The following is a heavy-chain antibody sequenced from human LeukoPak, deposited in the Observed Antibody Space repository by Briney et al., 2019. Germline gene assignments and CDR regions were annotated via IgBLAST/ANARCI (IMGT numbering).Heavy chain of an antibody. J-gene: IGHJ3*02. D-gene: IGHD3-22*01. CDR3: ARGMRLDYYDSSGYSVDAFDI. CDR1: GGSINSGSYY. CDR2: IYASGST. V-gene: IGHV4-61*02. Sequence: SETLSLTCAVSGGSINSGSYYWSWIRQPAGKGLEWIGRIYASGSTHYNPSLKSRVTISVDTSKNQFSLKLSSVTAADTAVYYCARGMRLDYYDSSGYSVDAFDIWGQGTMVTVSS.